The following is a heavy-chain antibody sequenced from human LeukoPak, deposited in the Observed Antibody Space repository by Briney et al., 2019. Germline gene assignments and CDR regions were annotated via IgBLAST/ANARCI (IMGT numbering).Heavy chain of an antibody. Sequence: SETLSLTCTVAGGSVSRYYWSWIRQAPGKGLEWIGYIYYSGSTNYNPSLKSRVTISVDTSKNQFSLKLSSVTAADTAVYYCARHQGGFLWFGELTQFDYWGQGTLVTVSS. V-gene: IGHV4-59*08. CDR2: IYYSGST. J-gene: IGHJ4*02. CDR1: GGSVSRYY. CDR3: ARHQGGFLWFGELTQFDY. D-gene: IGHD3-10*01.